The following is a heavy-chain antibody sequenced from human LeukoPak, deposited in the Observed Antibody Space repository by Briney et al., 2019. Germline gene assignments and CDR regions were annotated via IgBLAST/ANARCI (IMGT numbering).Heavy chain of an antibody. J-gene: IGHJ4*02. CDR2: INWNGGST. Sequence: GGSLRLSCAASGFTFDDYGMSWVRQAPGKGLEWVSGINWNGGSTGYADSVKGPFTISRDNAKNSLYLQLNSLRAEDTALYYCARHIGATYSSGWYYFDYWGQGTLVTVSS. D-gene: IGHD6-19*01. CDR3: ARHIGATYSSGWYYFDY. V-gene: IGHV3-20*04. CDR1: GFTFDDYG.